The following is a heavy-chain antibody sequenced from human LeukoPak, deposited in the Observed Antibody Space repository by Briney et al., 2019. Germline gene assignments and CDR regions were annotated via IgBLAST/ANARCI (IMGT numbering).Heavy chain of an antibody. CDR1: GYTFTSYD. J-gene: IGHJ6*03. D-gene: IGHD3-3*01. CDR2: MNPNSGNT. V-gene: IGHV1-8*03. Sequence: AASVKVSCKASGYTFTSYDINWVRQATGQGLEWMGWMNPNSGNTGYAQKFQGRVTITRNTSISTAYMELSSLRSEDTAVYYCARAPFHYDFWSGYPKPNRYYMDVWGKGTTVTVSS. CDR3: ARAPFHYDFWSGYPKPNRYYMDV.